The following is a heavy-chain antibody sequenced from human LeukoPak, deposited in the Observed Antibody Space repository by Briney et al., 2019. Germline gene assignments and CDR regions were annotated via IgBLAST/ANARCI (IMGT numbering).Heavy chain of an antibody. CDR2: IYSGGST. CDR3: ARVGYDILTGYPDAFDI. Sequence: GGSLRLSCAASGFTVSSNYMSWVRQAPGKGLEWVSVIYSGGSTYYADSVRGRFTISRDNSKNTLYLQMNSLRAEDTAVYYCARVGYDILTGYPDAFDIWGQGTMVTVSS. CDR1: GFTVSSNY. V-gene: IGHV3-53*01. D-gene: IGHD3-9*01. J-gene: IGHJ3*02.